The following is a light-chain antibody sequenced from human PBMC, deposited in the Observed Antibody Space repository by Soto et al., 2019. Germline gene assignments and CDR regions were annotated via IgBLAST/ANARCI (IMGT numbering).Light chain of an antibody. J-gene: IGKJ2*03. Sequence: DIQMTQSPSSLSASVGDRVTITCQASQDIKNYLNWYQQKSGKAPKLLIYDASDLETGVPSRFSGSGSGTDFTFTINSLQPEDVAVYYCQQYYYTPYSFGQGTKLEIK. CDR1: QDIKNY. CDR2: DAS. V-gene: IGKV1-33*01. CDR3: QQYYYTPYS.